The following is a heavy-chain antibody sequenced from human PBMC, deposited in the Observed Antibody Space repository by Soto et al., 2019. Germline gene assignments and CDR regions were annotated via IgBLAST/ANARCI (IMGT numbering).Heavy chain of an antibody. Sequence: EVQLVESGGGLIQPGGSLRLSCAVSGFTVSNNYMSWVRQAPGKGLEGVSVIYSGGYTAYGDSVKGRFTISRDNSKNTLYLKIKNLRAADPVVFYGGPGGGGGGYWGQGTLVTVSS. J-gene: IGHJ4*02. V-gene: IGHV3-53*01. CDR3: GPGGGGGGY. CDR2: IYSGGYT. D-gene: IGHD3-10*01. CDR1: GFTVSNNY.